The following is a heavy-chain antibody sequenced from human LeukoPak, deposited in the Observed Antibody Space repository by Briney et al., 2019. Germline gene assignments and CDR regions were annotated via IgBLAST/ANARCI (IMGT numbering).Heavy chain of an antibody. Sequence: SETLSLTCNVSGGSISDYYWNWIRQPAGKGLEWVGRVYTSGSTNYNPSLKSRVTMSVDTSKNQFSLNLSSVTAADTAVYYCARARGGDSRTFDYWGQGTLVTVSS. J-gene: IGHJ4*02. CDR2: VYTSGST. CDR1: GGSISDYY. CDR3: ARARGGDSRTFDY. D-gene: IGHD2-21*01. V-gene: IGHV4-4*07.